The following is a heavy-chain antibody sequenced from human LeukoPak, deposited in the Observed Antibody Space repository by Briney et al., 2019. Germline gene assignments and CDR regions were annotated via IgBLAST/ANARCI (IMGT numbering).Heavy chain of an antibody. V-gene: IGHV3-30*18. D-gene: IGHD1-1*01. Sequence: GGSLRLSCAASGFTFSSYGMHWVRQAPGKGLEWVAVISYDGSNKYYADSVKGRFTISRDNSKNTLYLQMNSLRAEDTAVYYCAKGNWQTDFDIWGQGTMVTVSS. J-gene: IGHJ3*02. CDR2: ISYDGSNK. CDR1: GFTFSSYG. CDR3: AKGNWQTDFDI.